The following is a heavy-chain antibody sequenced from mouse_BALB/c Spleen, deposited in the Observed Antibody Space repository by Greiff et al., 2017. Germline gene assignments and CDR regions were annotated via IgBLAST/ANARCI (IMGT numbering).Heavy chain of an antibody. CDR2: INSNGGST. Sequence: EVKLMESGGGLVQPGGSPKLSCAASGFTFSSYGMSWVRQTPDKRLELVATINSNGGSTYYPDSVKGRFTISRDNAKNTLYLQMSSLKSEDTAMYYCARGYDGYSYWYFDVWGAGTTVTVSS. CDR1: GFTFSSYG. V-gene: IGHV5-6-3*01. CDR3: ARGYDGYSYWYFDV. J-gene: IGHJ1*01. D-gene: IGHD2-3*01.